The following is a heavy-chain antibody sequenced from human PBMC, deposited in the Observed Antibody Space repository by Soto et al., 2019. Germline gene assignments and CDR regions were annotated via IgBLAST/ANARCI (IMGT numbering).Heavy chain of an antibody. CDR1: GFTFSNYA. V-gene: IGHV3-23*01. Sequence: LRLSCAASGFTFSNYAMSWVRQAPGKGLEWVSAMSGSGSSTYYADSVKGRFTISRDNSRNTLYLQMNSLRAEDTAVYYCAKETTTVTTNYFDYWGQGTLVTVSS. J-gene: IGHJ4*02. CDR3: AKETTTVTTNYFDY. D-gene: IGHD4-17*01. CDR2: MSGSGSST.